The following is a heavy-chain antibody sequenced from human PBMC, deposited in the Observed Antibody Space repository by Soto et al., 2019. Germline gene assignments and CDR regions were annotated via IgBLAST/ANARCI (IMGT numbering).Heavy chain of an antibody. V-gene: IGHV1-69*12. CDR3: ARDRPHDSFAI. CDR1: GGTFSSYA. CDR2: IIPIFGTA. J-gene: IGHJ3*02. Sequence: QVQLVQSGAEVKKPGSSVKVSCKASGGTFSSYAISWVRQAPGQGLEWMGGIIPIFGTANYAQKFQGRVTIPADESPSTAYMELSTLTSEDTAVHYCARDRPHDSFAIWGQGTMVTVSS.